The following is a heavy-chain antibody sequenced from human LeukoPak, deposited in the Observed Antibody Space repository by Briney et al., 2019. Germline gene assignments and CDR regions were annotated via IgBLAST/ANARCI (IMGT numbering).Heavy chain of an antibody. CDR1: GFTFSSYA. Sequence: PGGSLRLSCAAAGFTFSSYAMHWVRQAPGKGLEWVAVISYDGSNKYYADSVKGRFTISRDNSKNTLYLQMNSLRAEDTAVYYCASVGDTHDYWGQGTLVTVSS. D-gene: IGHD1-26*01. J-gene: IGHJ4*02. CDR3: ASVGDTHDY. V-gene: IGHV3-30-3*01. CDR2: ISYDGSNK.